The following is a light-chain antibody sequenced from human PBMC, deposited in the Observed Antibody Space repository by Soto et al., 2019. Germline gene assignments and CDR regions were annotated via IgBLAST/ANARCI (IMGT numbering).Light chain of an antibody. J-gene: IGLJ3*02. CDR3: NSYTSSSNLV. V-gene: IGLV2-14*01. Sequence: QSDLSQPDSVSGSTGQSITISCTGNSSDVGGYNFVSWYQQHPGKAPKVLIYDVSNRTSVVSNRFSGSKSGNTASLTISGLQAEDEADYYCNSYTSSSNLVFGGGTKLTVL. CDR1: SSDVGGYNF. CDR2: DVS.